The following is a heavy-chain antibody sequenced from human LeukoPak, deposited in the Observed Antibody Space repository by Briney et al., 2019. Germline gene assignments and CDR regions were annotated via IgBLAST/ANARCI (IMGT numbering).Heavy chain of an antibody. D-gene: IGHD2-15*01. V-gene: IGHV3-33*01. J-gene: IGHJ4*02. CDR3: ARLGYCSAGNCFIDY. Sequence: TGGSLRLSCAASGFPLSTCGMHWVRQAPGKGLEWVAVIWYDGSNKYYADTVKGRFTISRDNSKNTLYLEMNSLRAEDTAVYYCARLGYCSAGNCFIDYWGQGTLVTVSS. CDR2: IWYDGSNK. CDR1: GFPLSTCG.